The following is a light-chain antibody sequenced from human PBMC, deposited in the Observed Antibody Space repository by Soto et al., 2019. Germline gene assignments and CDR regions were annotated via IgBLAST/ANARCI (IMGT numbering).Light chain of an antibody. J-gene: IGKJ4*01. V-gene: IGKV1-6*01. CDR3: LQDYISPLT. CDR2: AAS. CDR1: QAIRND. Sequence: AIQMTQSPSSLSASVGDRVTITCRASQAIRNDLGWFQQKPGKAPKLLIHAASTLQSGVPSRFSGSGSGTDFTLTISSLQPEDFATYYCLQDYISPLTFGGGTKVEIK.